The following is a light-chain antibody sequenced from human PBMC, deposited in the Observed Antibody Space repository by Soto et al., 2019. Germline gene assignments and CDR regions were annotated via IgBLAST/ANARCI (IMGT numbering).Light chain of an antibody. V-gene: IGKV3-20*01. CDR3: QQYGSSPLT. CDR2: GAS. J-gene: IGKJ4*01. Sequence: IVLTQSPATLSVSLGHSATLSCRASQSVSSSYLAWYQQKPGQAPRLLIYGASSRATGTPDRFSGSGFGTQFTLTISRLEPEDFAVYYCQQYGSSPLTFGGGTKVDIK. CDR1: QSVSSSY.